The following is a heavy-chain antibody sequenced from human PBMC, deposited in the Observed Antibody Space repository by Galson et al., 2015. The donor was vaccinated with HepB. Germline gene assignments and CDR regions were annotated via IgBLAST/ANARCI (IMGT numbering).Heavy chain of an antibody. CDR2: ISYDGSNK. D-gene: IGHD6-13*01. CDR3: AKDRIAAAGIVYYYYGMDV. V-gene: IGHV3-30*18. J-gene: IGHJ6*02. Sequence: SLRLSCAASGFTFSSYGMHWVRQAPGKGLEWVAVISYDGSNKYYADSVKGRFTISRDNSKNTLYLQMNSLRAEDTAVYYCAKDRIAAAGIVYYYYGMDVWGQGTTVTVSS. CDR1: GFTFSSYG.